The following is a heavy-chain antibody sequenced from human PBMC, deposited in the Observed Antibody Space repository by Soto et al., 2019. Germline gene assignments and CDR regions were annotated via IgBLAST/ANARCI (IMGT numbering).Heavy chain of an antibody. CDR2: VNPIVGMS. CDR1: GGTFNSYT. CDR3: ATSYGSGSAHFDY. J-gene: IGHJ4*02. V-gene: IGHV1-69*02. Sequence: QVQLVQSGAEVKKPGSSVKVSCAASGGTFNSYTITWVRQAPGQGLEWVGRVNPIVGMSSSAQKFQGRGTISADKSTSKAYMDLTRLKSEDTAVYYCATSYGSGSAHFDYWGQGTLVTVSS. D-gene: IGHD3-10*01.